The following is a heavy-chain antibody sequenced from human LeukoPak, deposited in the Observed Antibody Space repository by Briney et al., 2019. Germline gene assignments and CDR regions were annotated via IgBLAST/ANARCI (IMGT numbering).Heavy chain of an antibody. Sequence: PSGTLSLTCGVSGGSITITNYWTWVRQPPGKGLEWIGEVNLQGSTNYNPSLMGRVAISVDTSENHISLQLTSVTAADTAVYYCARDFADTAMVTPDAFDIWGQGTMVTVSS. V-gene: IGHV4-4*02. D-gene: IGHD5-18*01. CDR1: GGSITITNY. J-gene: IGHJ3*02. CDR2: VNLQGST. CDR3: ARDFADTAMVTPDAFDI.